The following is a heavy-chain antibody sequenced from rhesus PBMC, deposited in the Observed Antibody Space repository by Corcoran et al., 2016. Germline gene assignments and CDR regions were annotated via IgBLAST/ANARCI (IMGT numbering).Heavy chain of an antibody. D-gene: IGHD4-23*01. CDR1: GGSISSYY. V-gene: IGHV4S11*01. J-gene: IGHJ4*01. CDR3: ARGYSNYDY. Sequence: QVQLQESGPGLVKPLETLSLTCAVSGGSISSYYWSWIRQPPGKGLEWIGYIYGSGSSTKYNPSLKSRVTLAVDTSKNQFSLKLSSVTAADTAVYYGARGYSNYDYWGQGVLVTVSS. CDR2: IYGSGSST.